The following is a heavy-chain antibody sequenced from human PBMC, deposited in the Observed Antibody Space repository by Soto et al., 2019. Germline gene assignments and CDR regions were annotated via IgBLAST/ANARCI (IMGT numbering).Heavy chain of an antibody. CDR2: INHSGST. Sequence: SETLSLTCAVYGGSFSGYYWSWIRQPPGKGLEWIGEINHSGSTNYNPSLKSRVTISVDTSKNQFSLKLSSVTAADTAVYYCASSNNWDYYYMGVWGKGTTVTVSS. J-gene: IGHJ6*03. D-gene: IGHD2-8*01. CDR1: GGSFSGYY. V-gene: IGHV4-34*01. CDR3: ASSNNWDYYYMGV.